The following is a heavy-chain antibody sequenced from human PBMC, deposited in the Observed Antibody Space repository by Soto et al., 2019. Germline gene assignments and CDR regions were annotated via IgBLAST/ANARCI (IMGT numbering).Heavy chain of an antibody. CDR1: GYTFTSYA. J-gene: IGHJ5*02. CDR3: ARVVAGPYNWFDP. Sequence: ASVKVSCKASGYTFTSYAMHWVRQAPGQRLEWMGWINACNGNTNYAQKFQGRVTMTRDTSTSTAYMELRSLRSDDTAVYYCARVVAGPYNWFDPWGQGALVTVSS. D-gene: IGHD6-19*01. V-gene: IGHV1-3*01. CDR2: INACNGNT.